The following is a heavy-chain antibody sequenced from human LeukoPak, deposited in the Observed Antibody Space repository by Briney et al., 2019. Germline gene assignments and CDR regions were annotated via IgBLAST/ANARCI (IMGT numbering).Heavy chain of an antibody. V-gene: IGHV3-23*01. CDR3: ARVLTYYDHSGYSDS. J-gene: IGHJ5*01. D-gene: IGHD3-22*01. CDR1: GFTFSSYG. Sequence: PGGSLRLSCAASGFTFSSYGMSWVRQAPGKGLEWVSAISGSGGSTYYADSVKGRFTISRDNSKNTLYLQMNSLRAGDTAVYYCARVLTYYDHSGYSDSWGQGTLVVVSS. CDR2: ISGSGGST.